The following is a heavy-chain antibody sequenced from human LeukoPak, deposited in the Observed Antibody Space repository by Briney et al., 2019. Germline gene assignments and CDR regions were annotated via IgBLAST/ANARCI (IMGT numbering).Heavy chain of an antibody. CDR2: ISAYNGNT. Sequence: ASVKVSCKASGHTFASYGISWVRQAPGQGLEWMGWISAYNGNTNYAQKLQGRVTMTTDTSTSTAYMELRSLRSDDTAVYYCPRVQSRSRLYDGSGSSEYDYWRQGTLVSVCS. CDR1: GHTFASYG. V-gene: IGHV1-18*01. J-gene: IGHJ4*02. D-gene: IGHD3-10*01. CDR3: PRVQSRSRLYDGSGSSEYDY.